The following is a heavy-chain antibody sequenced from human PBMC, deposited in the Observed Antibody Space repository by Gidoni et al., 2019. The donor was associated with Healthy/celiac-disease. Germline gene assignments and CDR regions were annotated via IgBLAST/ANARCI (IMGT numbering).Heavy chain of an antibody. CDR3: ARGDYCSSTSCRPDY. D-gene: IGHD2-2*01. CDR2: INHSGST. V-gene: IGHV4-34*01. CDR1: GGSFSGYY. Sequence: QVQLQQWGAGLLKPSETLSLTCAVYGGSFSGYYWSWIRQPPGKGLEWIGEINHSGSTNYNPSLKSRVTISVDTSKNQFSLKLSSVTAADTAVYYCARGDYCSSTSCRPDYWGQGTLVTVSS. J-gene: IGHJ4*02.